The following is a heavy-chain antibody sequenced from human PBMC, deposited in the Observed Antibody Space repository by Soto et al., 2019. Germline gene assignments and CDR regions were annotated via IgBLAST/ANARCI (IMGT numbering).Heavy chain of an antibody. CDR1: GFTFSSYG. CDR2: ISYDGSNK. V-gene: IGHV3-30*03. Sequence: QVQLVESGGGVVQPGRSLRLSCAASGFTFSSYGMHWVRQAPGKGLEWVAVISYDGSNKYYADSVKGRFTISRDNSKNTLYLQMSSLRGEDTAVYYCAPWFGAFDYWGQGTLVTVSS. J-gene: IGHJ4*02. CDR3: APWFGAFDY. D-gene: IGHD3-10*01.